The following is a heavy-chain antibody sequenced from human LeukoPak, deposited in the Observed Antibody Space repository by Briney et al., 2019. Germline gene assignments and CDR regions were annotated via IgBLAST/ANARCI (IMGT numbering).Heavy chain of an antibody. CDR1: GFTFSPLG. V-gene: IGHV3-48*04. Sequence: GGSLRLSCAASGFTFSPLGMNWVRQAPGRGLEWVSYISSGSSTTYYADSVKGRFTVSRDNAKNSVYLQMNSLRAEDTAVYYCARVNPSNSGFYAYWGQGTLVTVSS. D-gene: IGHD1-26*01. J-gene: IGHJ1*01. CDR2: ISSGSSTT. CDR3: ARVNPSNSGFYAY.